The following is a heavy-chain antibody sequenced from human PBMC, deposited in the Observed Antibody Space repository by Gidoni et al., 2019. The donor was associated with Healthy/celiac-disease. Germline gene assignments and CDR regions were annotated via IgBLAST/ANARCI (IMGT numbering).Heavy chain of an antibody. D-gene: IGHD3-22*01. CDR1: GGTFSSYA. CDR2: IIPIFGTA. J-gene: IGHJ4*02. V-gene: IGHV1-69*01. CDR3: ATSPPYYYDSSGYYYGFDY. Sequence: QVQLVQSGAEVKKPGSSVKVSCKASGGTFSSYALSWVRQAPGQGLEWMGGIIPIFGTANYAQKFQGRVTITADESTSTAYMELSSLRSEDTAVYYCATSPPYYYDSSGYYYGFDYWGQGTLVTVSS.